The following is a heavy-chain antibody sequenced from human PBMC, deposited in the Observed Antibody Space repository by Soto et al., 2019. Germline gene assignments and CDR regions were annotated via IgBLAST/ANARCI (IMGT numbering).Heavy chain of an antibody. CDR3: AREGEHGVVTGMDV. V-gene: IGHV1-69*13. CDR1: GGTFSSYA. D-gene: IGHD3-3*01. J-gene: IGHJ6*02. CDR2: IIPIFGTA. Sequence: GASVKVSCXASGGTFSSYAISWVRQAPGQGLEWMGGIIPIFGTANYAQKFQGRVTITADESTSTAYMELSSLRSEDTAVYYCAREGEHGVVTGMDVWGQGTTVTVSS.